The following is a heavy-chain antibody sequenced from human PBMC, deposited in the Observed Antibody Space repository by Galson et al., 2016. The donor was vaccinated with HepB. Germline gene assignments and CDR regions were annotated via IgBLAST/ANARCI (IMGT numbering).Heavy chain of an antibody. D-gene: IGHD2-15*01. CDR1: GFSLSTHGVG. Sequence: PALVKPTQTLTLTCTFSGFSLSTHGVGVGWIRQPPGKALEWLALIYWNDDYRLRPSLRSRLTITKDTSRNQVVLTMTDMDPVDTGTYYWAQSRRMTTETRSFLAWFDPWGQGTLVTVSS. CDR2: IYWNDDY. CDR3: AQSRRMTTETRSFLAWFDP. V-gene: IGHV2-5*01. J-gene: IGHJ5*02.